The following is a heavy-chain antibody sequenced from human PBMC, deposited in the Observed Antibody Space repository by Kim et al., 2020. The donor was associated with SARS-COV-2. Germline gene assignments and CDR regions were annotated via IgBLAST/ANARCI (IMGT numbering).Heavy chain of an antibody. CDR2: ISYDGSNK. Sequence: GGSLRLSCAASGFTFSSYGMHWVRQAPGKGLEWVAVISYDGSNKYYADSVKGRFTISRDNSKNTLYLQMNSLRAEDTAVYYCARDQPTVTSLTGVGDYWGQGTLVTVSS. J-gene: IGHJ4*02. D-gene: IGHD4-17*01. CDR3: ARDQPTVTSLTGVGDY. CDR1: GFTFSSYG. V-gene: IGHV3-33*05.